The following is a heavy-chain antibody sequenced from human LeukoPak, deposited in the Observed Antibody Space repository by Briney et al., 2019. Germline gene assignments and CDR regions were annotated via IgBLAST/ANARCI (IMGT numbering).Heavy chain of an antibody. CDR3: ARRRVTSHNWFDP. D-gene: IGHD4-17*01. CDR2: IVVGSGNT. V-gene: IGHV1-58*02. Sequence: GASVKVSCKASGFTFTSSAMQWVRQARGQRLEWIGWIVVGSGNTNYAQKFQERVTITRDMSTSTAYMELSSLRSEDTAVYYCARRRVTSHNWFDPWGQGTLVTVSS. CDR1: GFTFTSSA. J-gene: IGHJ5*02.